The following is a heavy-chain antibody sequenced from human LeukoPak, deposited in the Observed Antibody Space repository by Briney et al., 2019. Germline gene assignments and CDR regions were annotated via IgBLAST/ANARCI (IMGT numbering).Heavy chain of an antibody. CDR3: AKASGYGGYFDY. CDR2: IRYDGSNK. J-gene: IGHJ4*02. CDR1: GFTFSSYW. V-gene: IGHV3-30*02. D-gene: IGHD4-23*01. Sequence: GGSLRLSCAASGFTFSSYWMHWVRQAPGKGLEWVAFIRYDGSNKYYADSVKGRFTISRDNSKNTLYLQMNSLRAEDTAVYYCAKASGYGGYFDYWGQGTLVTVSS.